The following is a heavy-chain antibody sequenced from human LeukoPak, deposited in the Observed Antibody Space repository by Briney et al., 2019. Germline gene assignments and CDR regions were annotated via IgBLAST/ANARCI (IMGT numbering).Heavy chain of an antibody. CDR3: ARADSSSWYAPFDY. D-gene: IGHD6-13*01. CDR2: IYYSGST. J-gene: IGHJ4*02. Sequence: PSETLSLTCNVSGGSISSYYWSWIRQPPGKGLEWIGYIYYSGSTNYNPSLKSRVTISIGTSKNQFSLKLSSVTAADTAVYYCARADSSSWYAPFDYWGQGTLVTVSS. V-gene: IGHV4-59*01. CDR1: GGSISSYY.